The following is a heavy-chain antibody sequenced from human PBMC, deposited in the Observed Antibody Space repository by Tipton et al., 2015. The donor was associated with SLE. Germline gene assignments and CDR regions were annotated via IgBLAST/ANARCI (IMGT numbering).Heavy chain of an antibody. D-gene: IGHD3-3*01. Sequence: QVQLVQSGPEVKKPGASVKVSCKASGYTFTGYYMHWVRQAPGQGLEWMGRINPNSGGTNYAQKFQGRVTMTRDTSISTAYMELSRLRSDDTAVYYCARDDKPLEWSPGDYWGQGTLVTVSS. CDR1: GYTFTGYY. J-gene: IGHJ4*02. CDR2: INPNSGGT. V-gene: IGHV1-2*06. CDR3: ARDDKPLEWSPGDY.